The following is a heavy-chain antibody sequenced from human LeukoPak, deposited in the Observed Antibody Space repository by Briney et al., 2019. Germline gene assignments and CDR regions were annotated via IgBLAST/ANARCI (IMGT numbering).Heavy chain of an antibody. CDR2: MNPNSGNT. V-gene: IGHV1-8*01. Sequence: ASVKVSCKASGYTFTSYDLNWVRQATGQGLEWMGWMNPNSGNTGYAQKFQGRVTMTRNTSISTAYMELSSLRSEDTAVYYCARVFCSSTSCYVWFDPWGQGTLVTVSS. J-gene: IGHJ5*02. D-gene: IGHD2-2*01. CDR1: GYTFTSYD. CDR3: ARVFCSSTSCYVWFDP.